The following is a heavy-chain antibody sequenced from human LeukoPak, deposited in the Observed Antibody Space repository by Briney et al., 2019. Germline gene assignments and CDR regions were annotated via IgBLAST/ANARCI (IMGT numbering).Heavy chain of an antibody. D-gene: IGHD6-13*01. CDR3: ARVIRYSSSWYREGFNFDY. V-gene: IGHV4-34*01. CDR2: INHSGST. J-gene: IGHJ4*02. Sequence: PSETLSLTCAVYGGSFSGYYWSWIRQPPGKGLDWIGEINHSGSTNYNPSLKSRVTISVDTSKNQCSLKLSSVTAADTAVYYCARVIRYSSSWYREGFNFDYWGQGTLVTVSS. CDR1: GGSFSGYY.